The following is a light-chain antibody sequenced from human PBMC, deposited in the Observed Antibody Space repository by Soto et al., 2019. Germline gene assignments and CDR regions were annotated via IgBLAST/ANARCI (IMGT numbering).Light chain of an antibody. CDR3: LLYYGGAQPWV. CDR1: TGAVTSGYY. Sequence: TVVTQEPSLTVSPGGTVTLTCASSTGAVTSGYYPNWFQQKPGQAPRALIYSTSNTHSWTPARLSGSLLGGKAALTLSGVTPEDEAEYYCLLYYGGAQPWVFGGGTQLTVL. J-gene: IGLJ3*02. V-gene: IGLV7-43*01. CDR2: STS.